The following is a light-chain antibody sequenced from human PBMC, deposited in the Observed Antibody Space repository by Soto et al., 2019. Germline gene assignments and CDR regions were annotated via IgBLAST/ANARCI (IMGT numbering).Light chain of an antibody. J-gene: IGKJ1*01. Sequence: IQLTQSPSSLSASVGDKVAIACRKSQSINNYLNWYQQKPGKAPKVLIYDATRLQSGVPSRFSGGGSGTDFTLTISSLQPEDFATYYCQQSYSTPTWTFGQGTKVDI. CDR3: QQSYSTPTWT. CDR2: DAT. V-gene: IGKV1-39*01. CDR1: QSINNY.